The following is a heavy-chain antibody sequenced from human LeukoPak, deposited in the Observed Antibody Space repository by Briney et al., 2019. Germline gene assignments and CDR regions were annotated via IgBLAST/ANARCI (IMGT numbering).Heavy chain of an antibody. V-gene: IGHV3-23*01. J-gene: IGHJ4*02. Sequence: GGSLRLSCAASGFTFSSSWMTWVRQAPGKGLEWVSAISGSGGSTYYADSVKGRFTISRDNSKNTLYLQMNSLRAEDTAVYYCAKGNHYYDSSGYSSYWGQGTLVTVSS. D-gene: IGHD3-22*01. CDR2: ISGSGGST. CDR3: AKGNHYYDSSGYSSY. CDR1: GFTFSSSW.